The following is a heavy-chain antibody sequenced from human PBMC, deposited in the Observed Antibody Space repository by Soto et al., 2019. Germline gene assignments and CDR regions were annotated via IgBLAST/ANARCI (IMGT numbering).Heavy chain of an antibody. Sequence: PSETLSLTCTVSGGSVNSYYWSWIRQPPGKGLEWIGYIFYSGSSNYNPSLKSRVTMSVDMSKNQFSLKLNSVTAADTAVYYCARVFPSYCGGDCSYFDSWGQGALVTVSS. V-gene: IGHV4-59*02. CDR3: ARVFPSYCGGDCSYFDS. CDR2: IFYSGSS. CDR1: GGSVNSYY. J-gene: IGHJ4*02. D-gene: IGHD2-21*02.